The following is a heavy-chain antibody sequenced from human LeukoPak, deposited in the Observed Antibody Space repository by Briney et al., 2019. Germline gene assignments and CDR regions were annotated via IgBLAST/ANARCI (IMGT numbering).Heavy chain of an antibody. CDR1: GYTFTDYY. CDR3: ANLRGNLFDP. D-gene: IGHD1-14*01. CDR2: VDPEDGET. J-gene: IGHJ5*02. V-gene: IGHV1-69-2*01. Sequence: ATVKISCKVSGYTFTDYYMHWVQQAPGKGLEWMGLVDPEDGETIYAEKFQGRVTLTADTSTDTAYMELSSLRSEDTAVYYCANLRGNLFDPWGQGTLVTVSS.